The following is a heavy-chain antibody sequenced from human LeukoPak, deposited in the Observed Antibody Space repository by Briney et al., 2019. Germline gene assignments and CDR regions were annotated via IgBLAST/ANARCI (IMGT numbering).Heavy chain of an antibody. CDR1: GYSFTSYW. Sequence: GESLKISCKGSGYSFTSYWIGWVRQMPGKGLEWMGIIYPGDSDTRYSPSFQGQVTISADKSISTAYLQWSSLKASDTAMYYCARRTCGGDCYVGDDAFDIWGQGTMVTVSS. D-gene: IGHD2-21*02. J-gene: IGHJ3*02. CDR3: ARRTCGGDCYVGDDAFDI. V-gene: IGHV5-51*01. CDR2: IYPGDSDT.